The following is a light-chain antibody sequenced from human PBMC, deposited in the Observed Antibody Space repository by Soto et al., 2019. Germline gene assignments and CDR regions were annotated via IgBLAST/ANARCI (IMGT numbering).Light chain of an antibody. CDR1: TSNVGSNT. CDR3: AIWDLTLSAWV. CDR2: IND. J-gene: IGLJ3*02. V-gene: IGLV1-44*01. Sequence: QLALTQPPSASGTPGQRVTISCSGTTSNVGSNTVSWYYHLPGTAPKLLIYINDQRPSGVPARFSASKSGTSAALAISGLQSEDEADYYCAIWDLTLSAWVFGGGTQLTVL.